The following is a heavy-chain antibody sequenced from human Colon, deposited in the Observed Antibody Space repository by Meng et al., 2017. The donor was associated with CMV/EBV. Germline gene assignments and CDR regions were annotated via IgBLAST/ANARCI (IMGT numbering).Heavy chain of an antibody. J-gene: IGHJ2*01. D-gene: IGHD5/OR15-5a*01. Sequence: VSGGSITSDDYQWSWIRQAPGKGLQWVGNTFSSGGTYYHPSLESRLSISLDTSRNQFFLNLTSVTAADTAVYYCARASTFHYWYFDLWGRGTLVTVSS. CDR3: ARASTFHYWYFDL. CDR2: TFSSGGT. V-gene: IGHV4-30-4*01. CDR1: GGSITSDDYQ.